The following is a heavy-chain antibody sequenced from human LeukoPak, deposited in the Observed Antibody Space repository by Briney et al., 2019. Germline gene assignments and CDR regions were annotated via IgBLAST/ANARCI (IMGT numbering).Heavy chain of an antibody. J-gene: IGHJ5*02. Sequence: GGSLRCSCAAPGFTFSSYGMHWVRQAPGKGLEWVAVISYDGSNKYYADSVKGRFTISRDNSKNTLYLQMNSLRAEDTAVYYCAKDQGFDPWGQGTLVSVSS. V-gene: IGHV3-30*18. CDR2: ISYDGSNK. CDR3: AKDQGFDP. CDR1: GFTFSSYG.